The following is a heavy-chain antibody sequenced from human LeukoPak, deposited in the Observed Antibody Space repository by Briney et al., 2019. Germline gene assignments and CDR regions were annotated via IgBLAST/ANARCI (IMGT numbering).Heavy chain of an antibody. J-gene: IGHJ4*02. Sequence: SETLSLTCTVSGYSISSGYSISSGYYWGWIRQPPGKGLEWIGSIYHSGSTYYNPSLKSRVTLSVDTSKNQFSLKLSSVTAADTAVYYCASYTWDFWSGSRFDYWGQGSLVTVSS. V-gene: IGHV4-38-2*02. D-gene: IGHD3-3*01. CDR1: GYSISSGYSISSGYY. CDR2: IYHSGST. CDR3: ASYTWDFWSGSRFDY.